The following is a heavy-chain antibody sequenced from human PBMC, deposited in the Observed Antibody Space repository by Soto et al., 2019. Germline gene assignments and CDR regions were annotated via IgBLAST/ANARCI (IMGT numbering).Heavy chain of an antibody. Sequence: GQLVESGGGFVQPGRSLRLSCEASGFSFKDYAMHWVRQVPGKGLEWVSGISWNSKSTDYVDSVKGRFTISRDNARQSVYLQMNSLRPEDTAVYYCAKDGSGSYFGSLGNWFGPWGQGTQVTVSS. D-gene: IGHD1-26*01. CDR1: GFSFKDYA. V-gene: IGHV3-9*01. CDR2: ISWNSKST. J-gene: IGHJ5*02. CDR3: AKDGSGSYFGSLGNWFGP.